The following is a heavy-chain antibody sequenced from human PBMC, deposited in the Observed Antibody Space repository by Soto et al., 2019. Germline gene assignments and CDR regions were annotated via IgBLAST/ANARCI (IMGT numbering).Heavy chain of an antibody. CDR3: ATGSLGASEYYYYGMDV. Sequence: ASVKVSYKVSGYTLTELSMHWVRQAPGKGLEWMGGFDPEDGETIYAQKFQGRVTMTEDTSTDTAYMELSSLRSEDTAVYYCATGSLGASEYYYYGMDVWGQGTTVTVS. D-gene: IGHD1-26*01. J-gene: IGHJ6*02. CDR2: FDPEDGET. V-gene: IGHV1-24*01. CDR1: GYTLTELS.